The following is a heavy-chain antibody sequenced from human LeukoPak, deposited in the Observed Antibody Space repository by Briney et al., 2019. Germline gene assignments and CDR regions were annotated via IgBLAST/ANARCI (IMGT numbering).Heavy chain of an antibody. CDR1: GYTFTGYY. CDR2: INPNSGGT. V-gene: IGHV1-2*02. D-gene: IGHD6-13*01. J-gene: IGHJ6*03. Sequence: ASVKVSCKASGYTFTGYYMHWVRQAPGQGLEWMGWINPNSGGTNYAQKFQGRVTMTRDTSISTAYMELSRLRSDDTAVYYCAGDNSSSWYSTEYYYYYMDVWGKGTTVTVSS. CDR3: AGDNSSSWYSTEYYYYYMDV.